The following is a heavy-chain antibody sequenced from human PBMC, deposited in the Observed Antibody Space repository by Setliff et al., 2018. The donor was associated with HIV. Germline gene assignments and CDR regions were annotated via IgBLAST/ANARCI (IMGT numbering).Heavy chain of an antibody. Sequence: SETLSLTCAVYGGSLTNYYWSWIRQSPGKGLEWIGEITDDGTATYTSSLKSRITISVDTSKNQFSLKLNSVTAADTAVYYCARLPTTAVYYFDYWGQGTLVTVSS. V-gene: IGHV4-34*01. CDR2: ITDDGTA. D-gene: IGHD1-1*01. CDR3: ARLPTTAVYYFDY. CDR1: GGSLTNYY. J-gene: IGHJ4*02.